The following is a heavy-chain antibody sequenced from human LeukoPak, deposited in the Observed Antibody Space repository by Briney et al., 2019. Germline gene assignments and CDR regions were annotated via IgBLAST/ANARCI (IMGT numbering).Heavy chain of an antibody. Sequence: GGSLRLSCAASGFTFSNYAMSWVRQAPGKGLEWVSGISGSGGRTYYAASVKGRFAVSRDNTKNTLYLQMNSLRAEDTAVYYCVKVAFGDHIYNGLDIWGQGTLVTVSS. CDR3: VKVAFGDHIYNGLDI. D-gene: IGHD2-8*01. V-gene: IGHV3-23*01. J-gene: IGHJ3*02. CDR1: GFTFSNYA. CDR2: ISGSGGRT.